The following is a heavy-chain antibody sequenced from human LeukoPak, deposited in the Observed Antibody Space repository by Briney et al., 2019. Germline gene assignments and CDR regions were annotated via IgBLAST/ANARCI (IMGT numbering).Heavy chain of an antibody. CDR3: ARAAHWGLYYYYYMDV. CDR1: GGSISTYY. V-gene: IGHV4-34*01. CDR2: INHSGST. Sequence: SETLSLTCTVSGGSISTYYWGWIRQPPGKGLEWIGEINHSGSTNYNPSLKSRVTISVDTSKNQFSLKLSSVTAADTAVYYCARAAHWGLYYYYYMDVWGKGTTVTVSS. J-gene: IGHJ6*03. D-gene: IGHD3-16*01.